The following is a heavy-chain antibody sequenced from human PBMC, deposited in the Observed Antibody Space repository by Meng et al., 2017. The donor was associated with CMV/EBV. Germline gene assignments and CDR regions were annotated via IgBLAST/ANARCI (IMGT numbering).Heavy chain of an antibody. V-gene: IGHV4-4*07. D-gene: IGHD5-18*01. J-gene: IGHJ4*02. Sequence: HVQRAGPGSVNLASPLSLTCSVVGGSIWSYYWRRCRKPAGEGLEWCVRMYNSGSTNYNPSLKSRVTMSVDTSKNQFSLKLSSVAAADTAVYYCARNGDTSMVVGIDYWGQGTLVTVSS. CDR3: ARNGDTSMVVGIDY. CDR1: GGSIWSYY. CDR2: MYNSGST.